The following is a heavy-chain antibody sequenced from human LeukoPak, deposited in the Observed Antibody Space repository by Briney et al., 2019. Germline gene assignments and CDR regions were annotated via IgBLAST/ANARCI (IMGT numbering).Heavy chain of an antibody. Sequence: GGSLRLSCAASGFTFSSYGMHWVRQAPGKGLEWVAVISYDGSNKYYADSVKGRFTISRDNSKNTLYLQMNSLRAEDTAVYYCAKDNAYYYADYWGQGTLVTVSS. D-gene: IGHD3-10*01. V-gene: IGHV3-30*18. CDR1: GFTFSSYG. CDR2: ISYDGSNK. CDR3: AKDNAYYYADY. J-gene: IGHJ4*02.